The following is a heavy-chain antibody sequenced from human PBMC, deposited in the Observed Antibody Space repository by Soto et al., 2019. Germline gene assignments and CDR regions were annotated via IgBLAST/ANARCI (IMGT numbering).Heavy chain of an antibody. D-gene: IGHD6-13*01. CDR3: AREDPTYSSSWYRSYYYGMDD. V-gene: IGHV4-31*03. Sequence: QVQLQESGPGLVKPSQTLSLTCTVSGGSISSGGYYWSWIRQHPGKGLEWIGYIYYSGSTYYNPSLKSRVTISVDTSKNQFSLKLSSVTAADTAVYYCAREDPTYSSSWYRSYYYGMDDWGQGTTVTVSS. CDR1: GGSISSGGYY. J-gene: IGHJ6*02. CDR2: IYYSGST.